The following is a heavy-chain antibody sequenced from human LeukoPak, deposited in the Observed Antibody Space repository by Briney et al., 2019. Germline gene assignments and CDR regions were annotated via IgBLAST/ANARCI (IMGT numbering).Heavy chain of an antibody. D-gene: IGHD4-17*01. Sequence: SETLTLTCTVSGGSISSSSYYWGWIRQPPGKGLEWIGSIYYSGSTYYNPSLKSRVTISVDTSKNQFSLKLSSATAADTAVYYCASRGNDYGDYWADYWGQGTLVTVSS. CDR3: ASRGNDYGDYWADY. CDR2: IYYSGST. CDR1: GGSISSSSYY. V-gene: IGHV4-39*01. J-gene: IGHJ4*02.